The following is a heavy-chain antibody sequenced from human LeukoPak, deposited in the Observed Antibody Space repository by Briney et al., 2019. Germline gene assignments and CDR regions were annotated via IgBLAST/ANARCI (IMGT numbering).Heavy chain of an antibody. V-gene: IGHV4-61*02. CDR1: GGSISCGSYY. Sequence: SETLSLTCTVSGGSISCGSYYWSWIRQPAGKGLQWIGRIYTSGSTNYNPSLKSRVTISVDTSKNQFSLKLSSVTAADTAVYYCAREMRQWLSPIDPWVQGTLVTVSS. D-gene: IGHD6-19*01. J-gene: IGHJ5*02. CDR3: AREMRQWLSPIDP. CDR2: IYTSGST.